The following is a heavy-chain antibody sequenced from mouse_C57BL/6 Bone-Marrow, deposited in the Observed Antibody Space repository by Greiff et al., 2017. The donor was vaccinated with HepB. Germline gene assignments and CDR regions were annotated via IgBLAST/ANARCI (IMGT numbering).Heavy chain of an antibody. V-gene: IGHV1-26*01. CDR2: INPNNGGT. CDR3: ATSSYEAMDY. CDR1: GYTFTDYY. J-gene: IGHJ4*01. Sequence: VQLQQSGPELVKPGASVKISCKASGYTFTDYYMNWVKQSHGKSLEWIGDINPNNGGTSYNQKFKGKTTLTVDKSSSTTYMELRSLTSEDSAVYYCATSSYEAMDYWGQGTSVTVSS. D-gene: IGHD1-1*01.